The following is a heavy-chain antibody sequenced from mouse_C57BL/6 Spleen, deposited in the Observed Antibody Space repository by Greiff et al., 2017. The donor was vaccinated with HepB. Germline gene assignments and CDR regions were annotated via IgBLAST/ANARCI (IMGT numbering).Heavy chain of an antibody. J-gene: IGHJ3*01. CDR2: ISSGSSTI. D-gene: IGHD1-1*01. CDR1: GFTFSDYG. Sequence: LVESGGGLVKPGGSLKLSCAASGFTFSDYGMHWVRQAPEKGLEWVAYISSGSSTIYYADTVKGRFTISRDNAKNTLFLQMTSLRSEDTAMYYCARRSPAWFAYWGQGTLVTVSA. V-gene: IGHV5-17*01. CDR3: ARRSPAWFAY.